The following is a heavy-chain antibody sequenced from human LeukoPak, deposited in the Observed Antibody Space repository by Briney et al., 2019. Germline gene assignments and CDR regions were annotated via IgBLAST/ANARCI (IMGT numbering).Heavy chain of an antibody. CDR3: ARVSRGYELYYYYGMDV. CDR2: IHPGDSDT. D-gene: IGHD5-12*01. V-gene: IGHV5-51*07. CDR1: GYSFTSYW. Sequence: GESLKISCKGSGYSFTSYWIVWVHQMPGKGLEWMRSIHPGDSDTRYSPSFQGQVTISADKSISTAYLQWSSLKASDTAMYYCARVSRGYELYYYYGMDVWGQGTTVTVSS. J-gene: IGHJ6*02.